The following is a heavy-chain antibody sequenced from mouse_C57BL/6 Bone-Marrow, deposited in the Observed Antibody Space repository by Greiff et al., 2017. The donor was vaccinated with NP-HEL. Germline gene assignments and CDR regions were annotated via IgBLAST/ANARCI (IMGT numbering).Heavy chain of an antibody. V-gene: IGHV1-15*01. J-gene: IGHJ2*01. CDR1: GYTFTDYE. Sequence: VQLVESGAELVRPGASVKLSCKASGYTFTDYEMHWVKQTPVNGLEWIGAIDPETGGTAYNQKFKGKAILTADKSSSTAYMEIRSLTSEDSAVYDCTRFYCYGRVDIWGRGTTLTVSS. CDR2: IDPETGGT. CDR3: TRFYCYGRVDI. D-gene: IGHD1-1*01.